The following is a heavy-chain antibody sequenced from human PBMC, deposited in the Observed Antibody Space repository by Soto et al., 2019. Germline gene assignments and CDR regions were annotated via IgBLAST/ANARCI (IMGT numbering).Heavy chain of an antibody. Sequence: TGGSLRLSCAVSGFSFSTYWMSWVRQAPGKGLEWVANIKEDGSEKNYVDSVKGRFTISRDNTTKSMYLHMNSLRAEDTAVYYCARGRXDYVWGSYRYASHPFDHWGQGTLVTVSS. CDR2: IKEDGSEK. D-gene: IGHD3-16*02. CDR3: ARGRXDYVWGSYRYASHPFDH. CDR1: GFSFSTYW. V-gene: IGHV3-7*03. J-gene: IGHJ4*02.